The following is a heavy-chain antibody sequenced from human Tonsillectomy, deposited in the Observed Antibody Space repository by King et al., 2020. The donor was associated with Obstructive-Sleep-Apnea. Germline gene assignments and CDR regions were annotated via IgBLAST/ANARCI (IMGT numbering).Heavy chain of an antibody. CDR2: IKQEVSGN. CDR3: ARDQGDFDY. V-gene: IGHV3-7*01. Sequence: VQLVEAGGGLVQPGGSLILSCAASGFSFSSYWMSWVRQAPGKGLEWVSNIKQEVSGNYYVDSVKGRFTISRDNAKDSLCLQLNSLRAEDTAVYYCARDQGDFDYWGQGTLVTVSS. J-gene: IGHJ4*02. CDR1: GFSFSSYW.